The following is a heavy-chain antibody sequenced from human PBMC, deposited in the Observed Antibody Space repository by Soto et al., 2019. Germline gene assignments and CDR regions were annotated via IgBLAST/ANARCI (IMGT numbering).Heavy chain of an antibody. V-gene: IGHV4-30-2*02. Sequence: SETLSLTCAVSGGSISSGGYSWSWIRQPPGKGLEWIGYIYHSGSTYYNPSLKSRVTISVDTSKNQFSLKLSSVTAADTAVYYCARFTGGYSSSWYPTDAFDIWGQGTMVTVSS. J-gene: IGHJ3*02. CDR1: GGSISSGGYS. CDR3: ARFTGGYSSSWYPTDAFDI. CDR2: IYHSGST. D-gene: IGHD6-13*01.